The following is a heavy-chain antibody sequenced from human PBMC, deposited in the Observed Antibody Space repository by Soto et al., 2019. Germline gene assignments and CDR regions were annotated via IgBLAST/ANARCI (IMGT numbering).Heavy chain of an antibody. Sequence: QVQLVQSGAEVKKPGASVKVSCKASGDTFISYDINWVRQAAGQGLEWMGWMNPNSGNTGTAQKFQGRVTMTMNTSISTAYIELSSLSFDVTAVYYCARSVSIGYCLGVSCLGFDYWVQGTLVTVSS. CDR3: ARSVSIGYCLGVSCLGFDY. CDR1: GDTFISYD. V-gene: IGHV1-8*01. CDR2: MNPNSGNT. D-gene: IGHD2-15*01. J-gene: IGHJ4*02.